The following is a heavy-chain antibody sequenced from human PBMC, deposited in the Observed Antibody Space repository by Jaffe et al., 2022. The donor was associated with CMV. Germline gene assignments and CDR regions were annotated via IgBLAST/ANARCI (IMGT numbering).Heavy chain of an antibody. CDR1: GGSISSSSYY. CDR3: ARQPVITMIVLDSYYFDY. J-gene: IGHJ4*02. D-gene: IGHD3-22*01. V-gene: IGHV4-39*01. CDR2: IYYSGST. Sequence: QLQLQESGPGLVKPSETLSLTCTVSGGSISSSSYYWGWIRQPPGKGLEWIGSIYYSGSTYYNPSLKSRVTISVDTSKNQFSLKLSSVTAADTAVYYCARQPVITMIVLDSYYFDYWGQGTLVTVSS.